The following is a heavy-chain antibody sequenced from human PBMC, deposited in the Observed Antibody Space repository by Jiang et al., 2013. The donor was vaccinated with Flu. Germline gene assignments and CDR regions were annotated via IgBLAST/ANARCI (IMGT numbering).Heavy chain of an antibody. CDR2: INPNSGGT. J-gene: IGHJ6*03. D-gene: IGHD2-2*01. Sequence: SVKVSCKASGYTFTGYYMHWVRQAPGQGLEWMGWINPNSGGTNYAQKFQGWVTMTRDTSISTAYTELSRLRSDDTAVYYCARGSRSDIVVVPADLYYYYYYMDVWGKGTTVTVSS. CDR3: ARGSRSDIVVVPADLYYYYYYMDV. CDR1: GYTFTGYY. V-gene: IGHV1-2*04.